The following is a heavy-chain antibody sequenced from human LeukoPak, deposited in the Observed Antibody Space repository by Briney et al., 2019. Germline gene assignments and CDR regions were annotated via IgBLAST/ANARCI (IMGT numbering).Heavy chain of an antibody. CDR2: ISYDGSNK. CDR1: GFTFSSYG. CDR3: ARVFHQRGYDSSGYNYVPFAY. Sequence: GGSLRLSCAASGFTFSSYGMHWVRQAPGKGLEWVAVISYDGSNKYYADSVKGRFTISRDNSKNTLYLQMNSLKTEDTAVYSCARVFHQRGYDSSGYNYVPFAYWGQGTLVTVSS. V-gene: IGHV3-30*12. D-gene: IGHD3-22*01. J-gene: IGHJ4*02.